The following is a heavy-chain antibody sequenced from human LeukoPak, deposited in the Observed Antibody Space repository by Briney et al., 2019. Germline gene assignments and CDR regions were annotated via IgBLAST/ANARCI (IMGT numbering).Heavy chain of an antibody. V-gene: IGHV3-21*01. D-gene: IGHD3-10*01. Sequence: GGSLRLSCAASGFTFSSYSMNWVRQAPGKGLEWVSSISSSSSYIYYADSVKGRFTISRDNAKNSLYLQMNSLRAEDTAVYYCARGNYYGSGSYYPFDFDYWGQGTLVTVSS. CDR1: GFTFSSYS. CDR3: ARGNYYGSGSYYPFDFDY. J-gene: IGHJ4*02. CDR2: ISSSSSYI.